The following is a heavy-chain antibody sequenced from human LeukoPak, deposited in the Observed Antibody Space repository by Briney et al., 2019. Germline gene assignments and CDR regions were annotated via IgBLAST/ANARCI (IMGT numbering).Heavy chain of an antibody. Sequence: GASVKVSCKASGYTFTGYYMHWVRQAPGQGLEWMGWINPNSGGTNYAQKFQGRVTMTRDTSISTAYMELSRLRSDDTAVYYCARDWFGEYRYYFDYWGQGTLVTVSS. V-gene: IGHV1-2*02. D-gene: IGHD3-10*01. CDR3: ARDWFGEYRYYFDY. CDR1: GYTFTGYY. J-gene: IGHJ4*02. CDR2: INPNSGGT.